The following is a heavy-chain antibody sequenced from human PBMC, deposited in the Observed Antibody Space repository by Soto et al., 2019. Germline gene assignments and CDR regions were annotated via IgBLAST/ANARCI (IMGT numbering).Heavy chain of an antibody. Sequence: PGGSLRLSCAASGFTFSSYAMSWVRQAPGKGLEWVSAISGSGGSTYYADSVKGRFTISRDNSKNTLYLQMNSLRAEDKALYYCAKDVSGGDYLDYFDYWGQGTLVPSPQ. CDR2: ISGSGGST. CDR1: GFTFSSYA. V-gene: IGHV3-23*01. CDR3: AKDVSGGDYLDYFDY. D-gene: IGHD4-17*01. J-gene: IGHJ4*02.